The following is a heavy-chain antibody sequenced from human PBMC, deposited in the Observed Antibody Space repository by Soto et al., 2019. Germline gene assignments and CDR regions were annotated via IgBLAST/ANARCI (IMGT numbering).Heavy chain of an antibody. CDR2: IDPSDSYT. Sequence: GESLKISCKGSGYSFPSYWINWVRQMPGKGLEWMGRIDPSDSYTNYSPSFQGHVTISADKSISTAYLQWSSLKASDTAMYYCATSGQLETGSRPYYFDYWGQGALVTVS. CDR3: ATSGQLETGSRPYYFDY. V-gene: IGHV5-10-1*01. D-gene: IGHD1-1*01. CDR1: GYSFPSYW. J-gene: IGHJ4*02.